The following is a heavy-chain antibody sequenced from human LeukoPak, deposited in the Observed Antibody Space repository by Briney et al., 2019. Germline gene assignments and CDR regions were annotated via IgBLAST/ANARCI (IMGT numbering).Heavy chain of an antibody. V-gene: IGHV4-61*02. J-gene: IGHJ4*02. CDR3: ARGVGSSWFKWPFDY. D-gene: IGHD6-13*01. Sequence: SETLSLTCTVSGGSISSSNYYWSWIRQPAGKGLEWIGRIYTSGSTNYNPSLKSRVTISVDTSKNQFSLKLSSVTAADTAVYYCARGVGSSWFKWPFDYWGQGTLVTVSS. CDR2: IYTSGST. CDR1: GGSISSSNYY.